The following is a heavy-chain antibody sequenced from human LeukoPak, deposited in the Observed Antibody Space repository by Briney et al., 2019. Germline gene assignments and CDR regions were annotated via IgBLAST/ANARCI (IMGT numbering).Heavy chain of an antibody. D-gene: IGHD6-13*01. CDR1: GFAFSSYA. V-gene: IGHV3-30-3*01. CDR2: VSYDGGSK. Sequence: GGSLRLSCAASGFAFSSYAMHWVRQGPGKGLEWVALVSYDGGSKYYADSVKGRITISRDNSKNTLHLQMNSLRTEDNAVYYCARVKGGIAAAGNYFDYWGQGTLVTVS. CDR3: ARVKGGIAAAGNYFDY. J-gene: IGHJ4*02.